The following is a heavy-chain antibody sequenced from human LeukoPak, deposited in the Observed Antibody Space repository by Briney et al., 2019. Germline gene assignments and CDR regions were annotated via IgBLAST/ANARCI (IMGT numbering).Heavy chain of an antibody. Sequence: SETLSLTCAVYGGSFSGYYWSWIRQPPGTGLEWIGEINHSGSTNYNPSLKSRVTISVDTSKNQFSLKLSSVTAADTAVYYCARGLRSETGIRVFDYWGQGTLVTVSS. CDR1: GGSFSGYY. CDR3: ARGLRSETGIRVFDY. V-gene: IGHV4-34*01. D-gene: IGHD2/OR15-2a*01. J-gene: IGHJ4*02. CDR2: INHSGST.